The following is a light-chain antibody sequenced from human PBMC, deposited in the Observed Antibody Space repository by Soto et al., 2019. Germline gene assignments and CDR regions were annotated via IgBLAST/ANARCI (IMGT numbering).Light chain of an antibody. CDR1: QGISSY. CDR2: AAS. J-gene: IGKJ1*01. CDR3: QQYYSYPRT. Sequence: AIRVTQSPSSFSSCTAYRVTITCGASQGISSYLAWYQQKPGKAPKLLIYAASTLQSGVPSRFSGSGSGTDFTLTISCLQSEDFATYYCQQYYSYPRTFGQGSKVDI. V-gene: IGKV1-8*01.